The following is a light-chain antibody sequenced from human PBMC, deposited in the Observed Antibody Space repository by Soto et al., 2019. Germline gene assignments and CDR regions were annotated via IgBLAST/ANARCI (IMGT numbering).Light chain of an antibody. Sequence: EIVMTQSPATLSVSPGERSTLSCRASQSVSSNLAGYQQKPGQAPRLLIYGASTRATGIPARFSGSGSGTDFTLTISSLQSEDFAEYHCQQYNNWPQTFGQGTKVDIK. CDR3: QQYNNWPQT. CDR2: GAS. CDR1: QSVSSN. J-gene: IGKJ1*01. V-gene: IGKV3-15*01.